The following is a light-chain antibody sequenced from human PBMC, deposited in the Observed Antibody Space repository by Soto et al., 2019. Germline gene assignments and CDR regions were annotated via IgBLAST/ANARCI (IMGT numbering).Light chain of an antibody. CDR3: VPYMGSGPWV. CDR1: SGSVSTSYY. V-gene: IGLV8-61*01. Sequence: QTVVTQEPSFSVSPGGTVTLTCGLSSGSVSTSYYPSRYQQTPGQAPRTLIYSTNTRSSGVPDRFSGSILGNKAALTITGAQADDESDYYCVPYMGSGPWVFGGGTKLTVL. CDR2: STN. J-gene: IGLJ3*02.